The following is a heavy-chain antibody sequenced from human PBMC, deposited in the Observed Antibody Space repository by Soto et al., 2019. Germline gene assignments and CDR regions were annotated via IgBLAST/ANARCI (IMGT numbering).Heavy chain of an antibody. CDR3: ARAIRGFSYVVDY. D-gene: IGHD5-18*01. J-gene: IGHJ4*02. CDR1: GFTFSSHS. V-gene: IGHV3-48*02. CDR2: ISGSGATK. Sequence: PGGSLRLSCAASGFTFSSHSINWVRQAPGKGLEWVSYISGSGATKYYADSVKGRSTISRDNARNSLYLQMSSLSDEDTAVYYCARAIRGFSYVVDYWGQGTLVTVSS.